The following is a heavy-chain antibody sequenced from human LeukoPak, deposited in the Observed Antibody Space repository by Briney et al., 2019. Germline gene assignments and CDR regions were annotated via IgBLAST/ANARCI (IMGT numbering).Heavy chain of an antibody. CDR3: ARLHGVIVETLFDY. J-gene: IGHJ4*02. CDR1: GGSISSYY. V-gene: IGHV4-59*08. D-gene: IGHD3-22*01. Sequence: PSETLSLTCTVSGGSISSYYWSWIRQPPGKGLEWIGYIYYSGSTYYNPSLKSRVTISVDTSKNQFSLKLSSVTAADTAVYYCARLHGVIVETLFDYWGQGTLVTVSS. CDR2: IYYSGST.